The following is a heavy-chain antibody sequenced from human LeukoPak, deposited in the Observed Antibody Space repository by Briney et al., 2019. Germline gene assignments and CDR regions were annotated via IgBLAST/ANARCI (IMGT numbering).Heavy chain of an antibody. J-gene: IGHJ1*01. CDR2: ISGSGGST. V-gene: IGHV3-23*01. Sequence: GGSLRLSCAACGFTFSSYAMSWVRQAPGKGLEWVSAISGSGGSTYYADSVKGRFTISRDNSKNTLYLQMNSLRAEDTAVYYCAKAPSGYSGLGSQTQKYFQHWGRGTLVTVSS. CDR1: GFTFSSYA. CDR3: AKAPSGYSGLGSQTQKYFQH. D-gene: IGHD3-22*01.